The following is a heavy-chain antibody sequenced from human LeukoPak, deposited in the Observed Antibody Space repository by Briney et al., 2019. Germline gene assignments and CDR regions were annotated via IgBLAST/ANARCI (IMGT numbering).Heavy chain of an antibody. J-gene: IGHJ4*02. V-gene: IGHV1-3*01. CDR3: ARGYYDILTGYYPFDY. Sequence: GASVKVSCKASGYTFTSYAMHWVRRAPGQRLEWMGWINAGNGNTKYSQKFQGRVTITRDTSASTAYMELSSLRSEDTAVYYCARGYYDILTGYYPFDYWGQGTLVTVSS. CDR1: GYTFTSYA. CDR2: INAGNGNT. D-gene: IGHD3-9*01.